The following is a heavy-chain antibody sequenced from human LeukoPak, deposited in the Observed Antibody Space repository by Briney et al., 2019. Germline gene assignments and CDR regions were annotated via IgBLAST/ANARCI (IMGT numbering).Heavy chain of an antibody. CDR1: GFTFSSYE. Sequence: PGGSLRLSCAASGFTFSSYEMNWVRQAPGKGLEWVSYISSSGSTIYYADSVKGRFTISRDNAKNSLYLQMNSLRAEDTAVYYCARDLGVAGTYNWFDPWGQGTLVTVSS. J-gene: IGHJ5*02. CDR2: ISSSGSTI. CDR3: ARDLGVAGTYNWFDP. D-gene: IGHD6-19*01. V-gene: IGHV3-48*03.